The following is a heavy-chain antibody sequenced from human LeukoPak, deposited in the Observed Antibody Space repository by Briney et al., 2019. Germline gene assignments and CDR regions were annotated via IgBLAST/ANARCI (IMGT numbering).Heavy chain of an antibody. J-gene: IGHJ6*03. CDR1: GGSISSYY. CDR3: ARVEGDYDFYDYYMDV. Sequence: SETLSLTCTVSGGSISSYYWSWIRQPPGKGLEWIGYIYYSGSTNYNPSLKSRVTISVDTSKNQFSLKLSSVTAADTAVYYCARVEGDYDFYDYYMDVWGKGTTVTASS. D-gene: IGHD3-3*01. CDR2: IYYSGST. V-gene: IGHV4-59*01.